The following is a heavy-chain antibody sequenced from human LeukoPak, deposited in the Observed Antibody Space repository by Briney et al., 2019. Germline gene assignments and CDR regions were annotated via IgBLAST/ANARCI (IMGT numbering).Heavy chain of an antibody. CDR2: INPSGGST. CDR1: GYTFTSYY. D-gene: IGHD1-26*01. V-gene: IGHV1-46*01. CDR3: ARVSGSYLGWFDP. J-gene: IGHJ5*02. Sequence: ASVKVSCKASGYTFTSYYMHWVRQAPGQGLEWRGIINPSGGSTSYAQKFQGRVTMTRDMSTSTVYMELSSLRSEDTAVYYCARVSGSYLGWFDPWGQGTLVTVSS.